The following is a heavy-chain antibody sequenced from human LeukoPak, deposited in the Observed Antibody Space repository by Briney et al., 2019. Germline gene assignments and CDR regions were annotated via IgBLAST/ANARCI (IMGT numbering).Heavy chain of an antibody. Sequence: GGSLRLSCAASGFTFSSYGMHWVRQAPGKGLEWMAIVSYDGTDKSYADFVKGRFTISRDNSKNTLYLQMNDLRVDDTAVFYCARDFWFGESGAGGYFDHWGQGTLVTVSS. CDR1: GFTFSSYG. D-gene: IGHD3-10*01. J-gene: IGHJ4*02. V-gene: IGHV3-30*04. CDR3: ARDFWFGESGAGGYFDH. CDR2: VSYDGTDK.